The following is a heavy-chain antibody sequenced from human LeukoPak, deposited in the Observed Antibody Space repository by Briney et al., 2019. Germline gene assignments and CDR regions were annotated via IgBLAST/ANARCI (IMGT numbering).Heavy chain of an antibody. D-gene: IGHD3-22*01. CDR3: ASRYYYDSSGLRH. J-gene: IGHJ4*02. CDR2: IS. V-gene: IGHV3-30*03. Sequence: GGSLRLSCAASGFTFSSYGMHWVRQAPGKGLEWVAVISYYADSVKGRFTISRDNSKNTLYLQMNSLRAEDTAVYYCASRYYYDSSGLRHWGQGTLVTVSS. CDR1: GFTFSSYG.